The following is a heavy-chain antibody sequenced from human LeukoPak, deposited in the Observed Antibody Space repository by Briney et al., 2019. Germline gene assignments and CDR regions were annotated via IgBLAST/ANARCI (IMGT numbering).Heavy chain of an antibody. Sequence: GGSLRLFCAASGFTFSSYAMSWVRQAPGKGLEGVSAISGSGGSTYYADSVKGRFTISRDNSKNTLYLQMNSLRAEDTAVYYRAKDAVGYSSGWYEYDYWGQGTLVTVSS. CDR2: ISGSGGST. CDR3: AKDAVGYSSGWYEYDY. CDR1: GFTFSSYA. D-gene: IGHD6-19*01. J-gene: IGHJ4*02. V-gene: IGHV3-23*01.